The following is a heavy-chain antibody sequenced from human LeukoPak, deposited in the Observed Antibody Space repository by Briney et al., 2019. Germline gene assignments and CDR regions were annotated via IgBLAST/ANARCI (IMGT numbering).Heavy chain of an antibody. V-gene: IGHV4-30-4*01. CDR2: IYYSGST. CDR1: GGSISSGDYY. J-gene: IGHJ4*02. D-gene: IGHD5-18*01. CDR3: ARWVGGYSYGYDY. Sequence: PSQTLSLTCTVSGGSISSGDYYWSWIRQPPGKGLEWIGYIYYSGSTYYNPSLKSRVTISVDTSKNQFSLKLSSVTAADTAVYYCARWVGGYSYGYDYWDQGTLVTASS.